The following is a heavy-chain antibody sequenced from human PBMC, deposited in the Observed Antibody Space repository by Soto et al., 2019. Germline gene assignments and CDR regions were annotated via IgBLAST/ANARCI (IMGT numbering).Heavy chain of an antibody. Sequence: QVQLQESGPGLVKPSQTLSLTCTVSGGSISSGDYYWSWMRQPPGKGLEWIGYIYYSRSTYYNPSLKSRVTISVDTSKNQFSLKLSSVTAADTAVYYCAREFGDYVWGSYRLCYYGMDVWGQGTTVPVSS. V-gene: IGHV4-30-4*01. J-gene: IGHJ6*02. CDR2: IYYSRST. CDR1: GGSISSGDYY. D-gene: IGHD3-16*02. CDR3: AREFGDYVWGSYRLCYYGMDV.